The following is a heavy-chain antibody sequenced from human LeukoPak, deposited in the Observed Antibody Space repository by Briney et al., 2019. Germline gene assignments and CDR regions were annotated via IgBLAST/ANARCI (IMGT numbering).Heavy chain of an antibody. CDR1: GFTFSNAW. CDR2: IKSKTDGGTT. D-gene: IGHD2/OR15-2a*01. CDR3: STDLPLLSTLFDY. Sequence: GGSLRLSCAASGFTFSNAWMSWVRQAPGKGLEWVGRIKSKTDGGTTDYAAPMKGRFTISRDDSKNTLYLQMNSLKTEDTAVYYCSTDLPLLSTLFDYWGQGTLVTVSS. V-gene: IGHV3-15*01. J-gene: IGHJ4*02.